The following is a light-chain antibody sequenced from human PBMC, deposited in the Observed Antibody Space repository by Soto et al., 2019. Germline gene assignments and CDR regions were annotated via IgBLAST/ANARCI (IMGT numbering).Light chain of an antibody. CDR1: QSVSSN. CDR2: GAS. Sequence: EIVMTPSPATLSVSPGERATLSCRASQSVSSNLAWYQQKPVQAPRLLIYGASTRATGIPARFSGSGSGTDFTLTISSLESEDFVLYYCQHFRALGQGTRLEI. CDR3: QHFRA. J-gene: IGKJ5*01. V-gene: IGKV3-15*01.